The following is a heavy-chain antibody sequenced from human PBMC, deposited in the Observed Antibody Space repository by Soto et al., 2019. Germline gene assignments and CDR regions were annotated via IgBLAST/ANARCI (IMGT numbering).Heavy chain of an antibody. J-gene: IGHJ4*02. CDR3: AHRRRGGYGPNFDY. D-gene: IGHD5-12*01. CDR2: IYWDDDK. Sequence: QITLKESGPTLVKPTQTLTLTCTFSGFSLSTSGVGVGWIRQPPGKALEWLALIYWDDDKRYSPSLKSRLTITKDTSKNQVVLTMTNMDPVDTATYYCAHRRRGGYGPNFDYWGQGTLVTVSS. CDR1: GFSLSTSGVG. V-gene: IGHV2-5*02.